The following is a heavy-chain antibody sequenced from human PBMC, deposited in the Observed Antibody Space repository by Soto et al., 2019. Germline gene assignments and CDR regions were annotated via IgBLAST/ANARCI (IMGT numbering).Heavy chain of an antibody. J-gene: IGHJ4*02. CDR1: GFTFSSYA. D-gene: IGHD3-22*01. V-gene: IGHV3-30-3*01. CDR3: ASTYDSSGYYPSAPDY. CDR2: ISYDGSNK. Sequence: GGSLRLSCAASGFTFSSYAMHWVRQAPGKGLEWVAVISYDGSNKYYADSVKGRFTISRDNSKNTLYLQMNSLRAEDTAVYYCASTYDSSGYYPSAPDYWGQGTLVTVYS.